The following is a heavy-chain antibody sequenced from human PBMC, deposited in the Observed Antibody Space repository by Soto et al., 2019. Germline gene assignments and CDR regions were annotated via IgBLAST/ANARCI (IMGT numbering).Heavy chain of an antibody. Sequence: GGSLRLSCAASGFTFSSYGMHWVRQAPGKGLEWVAVISYDGSNKYYADSVKGRFTISRDNSKNTLYLQMNRLTREDTAVYYCVGGSLLHWGQGTPVTVSS. CDR1: GFTFSSYG. J-gene: IGHJ4*02. CDR3: VGGSLLH. CDR2: ISYDGSNK. V-gene: IGHV3-30*03.